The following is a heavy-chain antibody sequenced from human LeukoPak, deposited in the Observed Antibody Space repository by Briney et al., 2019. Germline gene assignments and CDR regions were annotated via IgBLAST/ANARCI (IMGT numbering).Heavy chain of an antibody. CDR1: RFTFSSYA. Sequence: GGSLRLSCAASRFTFSSYAMSWVRQAPGKGLEWVSAISGSGGSTYYADSVKGRFTISRDNSKNTLYLQMNSLRAEDTAVYYCAKAQSFIVAVFDYWGQGTLVTVSS. CDR3: AKAQSFIVAVFDY. V-gene: IGHV3-23*01. CDR2: ISGSGGST. J-gene: IGHJ4*02. D-gene: IGHD5-12*01.